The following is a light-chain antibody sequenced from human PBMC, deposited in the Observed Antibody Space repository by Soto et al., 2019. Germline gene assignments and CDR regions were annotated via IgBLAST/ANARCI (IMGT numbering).Light chain of an antibody. CDR3: CSYAGSYTPVV. J-gene: IGLJ2*01. CDR1: SSDVGGYNY. Sequence: QSVLTQPRSVSGSPGQSVTISCTGTSSDVGGYNYVSWYQQHPGKAPKLMIYDVSKRPSGVPDRFSGSKCGNTASLTISGLQAEDEADYYCCSYAGSYTPVVFGGGTQLTVL. CDR2: DVS. V-gene: IGLV2-11*01.